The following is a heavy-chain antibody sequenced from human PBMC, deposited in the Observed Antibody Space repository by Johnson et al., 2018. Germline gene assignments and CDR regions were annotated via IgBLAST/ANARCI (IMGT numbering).Heavy chain of an antibody. CDR1: GFTFSSQA. J-gene: IGHJ3*01. D-gene: IGHD3-10*01. CDR2: SSGSGRRT. CDR3: ARDAPSGGAFDL. V-gene: IGHV3-23*04. Sequence: EVQLVQSGGGLVQPGGSLRLSCAASGFTFSSQALTWVRQAPGQGPEWVSSSSGSGRRTYFADSVKGRFTISRDNFKHTLYLQMTSLRADETAVYYLARDAPSGGAFDLWAQVTVVTVSS.